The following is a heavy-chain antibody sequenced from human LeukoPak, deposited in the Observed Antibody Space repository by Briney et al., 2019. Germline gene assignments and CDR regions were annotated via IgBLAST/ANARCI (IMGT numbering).Heavy chain of an antibody. CDR2: ISSSSSYI. Sequence: GRSLRLSCAASGFTFSSYGMHWVRQAPGKGLEWVSSISSSSSYIYYAGSVKGRFTISRDNAKNSLYLQMNSLRAEDTAVYYCARDVGYCSGGSCPKNYYYGMDVWGQGTTVTVSS. CDR3: ARDVGYCSGGSCPKNYYYGMDV. CDR1: GFTFSSYG. J-gene: IGHJ6*02. V-gene: IGHV3-21*01. D-gene: IGHD2-15*01.